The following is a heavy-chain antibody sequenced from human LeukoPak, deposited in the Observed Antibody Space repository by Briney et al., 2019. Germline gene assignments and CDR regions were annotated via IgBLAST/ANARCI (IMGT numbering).Heavy chain of an antibody. Sequence: ASVKVSRKASGGTFSSYAISWVRQAPGQGLEWMGGIIPIFGTANYAQKFQGRVTITADESTSTAYMELSSLRSEDTAVYYCARGYSGATFDYWGQGTLVTVSS. D-gene: IGHD2-15*01. CDR1: GGTFSSYA. CDR2: IIPIFGTA. V-gene: IGHV1-69*01. J-gene: IGHJ4*02. CDR3: ARGYSGATFDY.